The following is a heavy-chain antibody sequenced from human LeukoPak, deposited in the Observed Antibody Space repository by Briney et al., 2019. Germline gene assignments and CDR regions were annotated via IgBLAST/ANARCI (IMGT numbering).Heavy chain of an antibody. CDR1: GGSISSYY. Sequence: SETLSLTCTVSGGSISSYYWSWIRQPPGKGLEWIGHIYYSGTTNYNPSLKSRVTMSVDSSKNQFSLKLTSVTAADTAVYYCASETTLTGYSSGLGFNYWGQGTLVTVSS. J-gene: IGHJ4*02. CDR3: ASETTLTGYSSGLGFNY. D-gene: IGHD6-19*01. CDR2: IYYSGTT. V-gene: IGHV4-59*01.